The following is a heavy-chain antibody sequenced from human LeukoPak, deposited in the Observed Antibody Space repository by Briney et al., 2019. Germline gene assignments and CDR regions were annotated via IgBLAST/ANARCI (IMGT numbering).Heavy chain of an antibody. CDR1: GGSISSSSYY. D-gene: IGHD3-16*02. CDR2: FYYSGST. J-gene: IGHJ4*02. CDR3: ARHEEMITFGGVIASYYFDY. V-gene: IGHV4-39*01. Sequence: SETLSLTCTVSGGSISSSSYYWGWIRQPPGKRLEWVGSFYYSGSTYYTPSLKSRVTISVDTSKNQFSLNLSSVTAADTAVYYCARHEEMITFGGVIASYYFDYWGQGTLVTVSS.